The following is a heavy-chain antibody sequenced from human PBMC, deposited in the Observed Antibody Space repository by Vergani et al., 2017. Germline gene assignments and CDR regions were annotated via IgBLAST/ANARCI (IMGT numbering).Heavy chain of an antibody. Sequence: QVQLVESGGGVVQPGRSLRLSCAASGFTFSSYGMHWVRQAPGKGLEWVAVISYDGSNKYYADSVKGRFTISRDNSKNTRYLQMNSLRAEDTAVYYCAKEQKRGDSSGYYGVVDPWGQGTLVTVSS. CDR1: GFTFSSYG. V-gene: IGHV3-30*18. D-gene: IGHD3-22*01. CDR3: AKEQKRGDSSGYYGVVDP. CDR2: ISYDGSNK. J-gene: IGHJ5*02.